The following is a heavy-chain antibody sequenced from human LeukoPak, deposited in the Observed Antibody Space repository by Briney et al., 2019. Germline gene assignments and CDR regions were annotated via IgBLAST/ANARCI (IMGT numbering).Heavy chain of an antibody. Sequence: ASVKVSCKASGYTFTGYYMHWVRQAPGQGLEWMGWINPNSGNTGYAQKLQGRVTMTTDTSTNTAYMELRSLRSDDTAVYYCARGLQENLAWLKAFSAFDIWGQGTMVTVSS. CDR1: GYTFTGYY. CDR3: ARGLQENLAWLKAFSAFDI. V-gene: IGHV1-2*02. J-gene: IGHJ3*02. D-gene: IGHD5-24*01. CDR2: INPNSGNT.